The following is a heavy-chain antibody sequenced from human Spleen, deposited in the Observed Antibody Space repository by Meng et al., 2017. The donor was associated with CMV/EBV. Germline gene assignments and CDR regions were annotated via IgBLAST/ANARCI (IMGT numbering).Heavy chain of an antibody. V-gene: IGHV5-51*01. CDR3: ARFMTQYQLPTSWFGP. Sequence: SGYSFTDYWIGWVRQMPGKGLEWMGIIYPGDSDTRYSPSFQGQVTISADKSISTAYLQWRSLKASDTAMYFCARFMTQYQLPTSWFGPWGQGTLVTVSS. CDR1: GYSFTDYW. J-gene: IGHJ5*02. CDR2: IYPGDSDT. D-gene: IGHD2-2*01.